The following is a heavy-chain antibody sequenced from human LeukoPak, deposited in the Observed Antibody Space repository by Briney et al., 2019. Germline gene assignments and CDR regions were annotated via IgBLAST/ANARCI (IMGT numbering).Heavy chain of an antibody. J-gene: IGHJ1*01. CDR1: EFSFSSYW. CDR3: AREPSGNFGELLSSAEYFQH. Sequence: PGGSLRLSCAASEFSFSSYWMHWVRQAPGKGLVWVSRIKTDGSSLDGSSTSYADSVKGRFTISRDNAKNTVYLQIDSLRLDDTAVYYCAREPSGNFGELLSSAEYFQHWGQGTRVTVSS. V-gene: IGHV3-74*01. CDR2: IKTDGSSLDGSST. D-gene: IGHD3-10*01.